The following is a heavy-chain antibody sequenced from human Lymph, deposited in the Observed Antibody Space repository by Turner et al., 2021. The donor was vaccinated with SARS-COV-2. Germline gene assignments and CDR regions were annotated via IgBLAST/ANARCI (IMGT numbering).Heavy chain of an antibody. Sequence: QVQLVQSGAEVKKPGASVKVSCKVSGYTLTELSMHWVRQAPGKGLEWMGGVDPEDGKTIYAQKFQGRVTMTDDTSTDTAYMELSSLRSEDTAVYYCATDRSSGWPHYYYYTMDVWGQGTTVTVSS. CDR2: VDPEDGKT. D-gene: IGHD6-19*01. CDR3: ATDRSSGWPHYYYYTMDV. J-gene: IGHJ6*02. V-gene: IGHV1-24*01. CDR1: GYTLTELS.